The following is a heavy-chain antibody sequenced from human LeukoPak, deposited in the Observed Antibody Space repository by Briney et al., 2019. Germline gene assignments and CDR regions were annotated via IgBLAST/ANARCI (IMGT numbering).Heavy chain of an antibody. J-gene: IGHJ3*02. CDR3: ARESLGVLPSAFDI. CDR2: INPNSGGT. D-gene: IGHD3-10*01. CDR1: GYTFTGYY. Sequence: ASVKVSCKASGYTFTGYYMHWVRQAPGQGLEWMGWINPNSGGTNYAQKFQGRVTMTRDTSISTAYMELSRLRSDDTAVYYCARESLGVLPSAFDIWGQGTMVTVSS. V-gene: IGHV1-2*02.